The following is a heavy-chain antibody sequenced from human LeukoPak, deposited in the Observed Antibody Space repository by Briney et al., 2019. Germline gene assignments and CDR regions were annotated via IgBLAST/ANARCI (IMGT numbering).Heavy chain of an antibody. CDR3: ARVKYRQWLARGTGYYFDY. V-gene: IGHV3-7*01. D-gene: IGHD6-19*01. J-gene: IGHJ4*02. CDR2: IKQDGSEK. CDR1: GFTFSSYW. Sequence: GGSLRLSCAASGFTFSSYWMSWVRQAPGKGLEWVTNIKQDGSEKYYVDSVKGRFTTSRDNAKNSLYLQMNSLRAEDTAVYYCARVKYRQWLARGTGYYFDYWGQGILVTVSS.